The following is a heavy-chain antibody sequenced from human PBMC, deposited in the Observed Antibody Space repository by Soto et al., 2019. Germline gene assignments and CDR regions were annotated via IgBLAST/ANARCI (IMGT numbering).Heavy chain of an antibody. Sequence: SVKVSCKASGGTFSSYAISWVRQAPGQGLEWMGGIIPIFGTANYAQKFQGRVTITADESTSTAYMELSSLRSEDTAVYYCAREEPSDMITFGGVIAHWGQGTLVTVSS. J-gene: IGHJ4*02. V-gene: IGHV1-69*13. CDR3: AREEPSDMITFGGVIAH. CDR1: GGTFSSYA. CDR2: IIPIFGTA. D-gene: IGHD3-16*02.